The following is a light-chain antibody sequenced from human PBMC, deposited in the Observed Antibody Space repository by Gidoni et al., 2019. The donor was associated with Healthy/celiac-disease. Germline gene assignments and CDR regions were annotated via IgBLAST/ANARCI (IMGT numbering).Light chain of an antibody. CDR3: QQYGSSPNT. CDR1: QSVSSSY. CDR2: GAS. J-gene: IGKJ5*01. Sequence: VLTQSPGTLPLSPGERATLSCRASQSVSSSYLAWYQQKPGQAPRLLIYGASSRASGIPDSVSGSGSGTDFTLTISRLEPEDFAVYYCQQYGSSPNTFGQGTRLEIK. V-gene: IGKV3-20*01.